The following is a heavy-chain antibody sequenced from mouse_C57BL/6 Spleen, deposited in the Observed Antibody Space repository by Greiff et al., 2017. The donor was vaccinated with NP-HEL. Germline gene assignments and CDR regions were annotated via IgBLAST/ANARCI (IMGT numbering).Heavy chain of an antibody. V-gene: IGHV5-9*01. CDR2: ISGGGGNT. J-gene: IGHJ3*01. CDR1: GFTFSSYT. CDR3: ARQMATVVAPFAY. D-gene: IGHD1-1*01. Sequence: EVQVVESGGGLVKPGGSLKLSCAASGFTFSSYTMSWVRQTPEKRLEWVATISGGGGNTYYPDSVKGRFTISSDNDKNTLYMQMSSLRSEDTALYYCARQMATVVAPFAYWGQGTLVTVSA.